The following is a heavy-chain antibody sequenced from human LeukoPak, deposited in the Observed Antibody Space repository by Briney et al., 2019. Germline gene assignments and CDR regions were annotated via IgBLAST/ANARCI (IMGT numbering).Heavy chain of an antibody. D-gene: IGHD6-19*01. J-gene: IGHJ5*02. CDR3: ARDLGSSGWDEGWFDP. CDR2: IYYSGST. CDR1: GGSISSSSYY. V-gene: IGHV4-39*07. Sequence: SETLSLTCTVSGGSISSSSYYWGWIRQPPGKGLEWIGSIYYSGSTYYNPSLKSRVTISVDTSKNQFSLKLSSVTAADTAVYYCARDLGSSGWDEGWFDPWGQGTLVTVSS.